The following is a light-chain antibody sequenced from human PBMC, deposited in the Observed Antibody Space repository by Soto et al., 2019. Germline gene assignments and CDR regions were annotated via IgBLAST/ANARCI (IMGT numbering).Light chain of an antibody. Sequence: DIQMTQPPSSLSASVGDRVTITCRASQRISSWLAWYQQKPGKAPKLLIYDASSLESGVPSRFSGSGSGTEFTLTISSLQPDDFATYYCQQYNSYWTFGQGTKVDI. CDR2: DAS. CDR1: QRISSW. CDR3: QQYNSYWT. V-gene: IGKV1-5*01. J-gene: IGKJ1*01.